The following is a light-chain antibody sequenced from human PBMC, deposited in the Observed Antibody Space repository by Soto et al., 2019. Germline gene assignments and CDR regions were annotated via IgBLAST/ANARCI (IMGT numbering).Light chain of an antibody. Sequence: QSALTQPASVSGSPGQSITFSCTGTSNDIGGYNYVSWFQHHPDKAPKLIIYEVYDRPSGVSNRFSGSKSGNTASLTISGLQPEDEADYYCSSYTTNHTRGFGGGTKLTVL. J-gene: IGLJ3*02. CDR1: SNDIGGYNY. CDR2: EVY. V-gene: IGLV2-14*01. CDR3: SSYTTNHTRG.